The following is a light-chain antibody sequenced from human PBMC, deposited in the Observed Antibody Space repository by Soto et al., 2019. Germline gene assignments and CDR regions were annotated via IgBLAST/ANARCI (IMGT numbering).Light chain of an antibody. CDR3: CSYGGSRNWV. CDR1: SSDVGSYNL. J-gene: IGLJ3*02. V-gene: IGLV2-23*02. Sequence: QSALTQPASVSGSPGQSITISCTGTSSDVGSYNLVSWYQQHPGKAPKFMMYEVSKRPSGVSDRFSGSKSGNTASLTISGLQDEDEADYYCCSYGGSRNWVFGGGTKLTVL. CDR2: EVS.